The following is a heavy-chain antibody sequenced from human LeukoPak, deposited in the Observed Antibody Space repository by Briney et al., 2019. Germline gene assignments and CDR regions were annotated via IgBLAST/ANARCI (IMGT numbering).Heavy chain of an antibody. V-gene: IGHV4-39*01. CDR1: GGSISSSSYY. D-gene: IGHD3-22*01. J-gene: IGHJ4*02. CDR2: IYYSGST. CDR3: ARGHKHRLSRGPGYYDSSGYYPDY. Sequence: PSETLSLTCTVSGGSISSSSYYWGWIRQPPGKGLEWIGSIYYSGSTYYNPSLKSRVTISVDTSKNQFSLKLSSVTAADTAVYYCARGHKHRLSRGPGYYDSSGYYPDYWGQGTLVTVSS.